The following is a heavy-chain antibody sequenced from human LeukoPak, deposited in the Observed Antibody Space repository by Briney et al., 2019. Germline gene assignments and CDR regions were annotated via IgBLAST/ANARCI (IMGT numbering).Heavy chain of an antibody. Sequence: RGSLRLSCAASGFTFSSFGMGWVRQASGKSLEWVSTFGISGSTYFADSVKGRFTISRDSSKSTLYLQMDSLRAEDTAVYYCARSGPYYFDYWGQGTLVTVSS. CDR1: GFTFSSFG. J-gene: IGHJ4*02. CDR3: ARSGPYYFDY. V-gene: IGHV3-23*01. CDR2: FGISGST. D-gene: IGHD3-10*01.